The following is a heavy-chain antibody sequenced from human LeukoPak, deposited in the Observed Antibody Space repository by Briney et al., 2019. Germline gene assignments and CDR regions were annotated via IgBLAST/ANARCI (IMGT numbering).Heavy chain of an antibody. CDR1: GGSISGYY. Sequence: SETLSLTCTVSGGSISGYYWSWIRQPPGKGLEWIGCIHYSGETNYNPSLSSRVTIAMDTSKNQFSLNLRSVTAADTAVYYCARDLTFDYWGQGALVTVSS. V-gene: IGHV4-59*12. J-gene: IGHJ4*02. CDR2: IHYSGET. CDR3: ARDLTFDY.